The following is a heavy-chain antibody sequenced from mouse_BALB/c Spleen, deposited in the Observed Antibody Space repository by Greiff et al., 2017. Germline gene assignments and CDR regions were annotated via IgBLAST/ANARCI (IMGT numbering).Heavy chain of an antibody. Sequence: EVQLVESGGGLVKPGGSLKLSCAASGFTFSDYYMYWVRQTPEKRLEWVATISDGGSYTYYPDSVKGRFTISRDNAKNNLYLQMSSLKSEDTAMYYCARGRYGNYEAWFAYWGQGTLVTVSA. J-gene: IGHJ3*01. V-gene: IGHV5-4*02. CDR3: ARGRYGNYEAWFAY. CDR1: GFTFSDYY. D-gene: IGHD2-10*02. CDR2: ISDGGSYT.